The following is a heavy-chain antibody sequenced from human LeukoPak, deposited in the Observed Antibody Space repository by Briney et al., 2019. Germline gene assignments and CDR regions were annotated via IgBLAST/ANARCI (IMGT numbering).Heavy chain of an antibody. Sequence: SETLSLTCAVYGGSFSGYYWSWIRQPPGKGLEWIGEINHSGSTNYNPSLKSRVTISVDTSKNQFFLKLSSVTAADTAVYYCARGSLSYYYDSSGYYYWFDPWGQGTLVTVSS. CDR3: ARGSLSYYYDSSGYYYWFDP. J-gene: IGHJ5*02. V-gene: IGHV4-34*01. CDR1: GGSFSGYY. CDR2: INHSGST. D-gene: IGHD3-22*01.